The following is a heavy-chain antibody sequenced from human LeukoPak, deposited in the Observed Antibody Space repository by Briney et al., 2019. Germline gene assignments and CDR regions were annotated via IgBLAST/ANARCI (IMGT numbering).Heavy chain of an antibody. D-gene: IGHD2-15*01. CDR1: GYTFTSYY. Sequence: ASVKVSCKASGYTFTSYYMHRVRQAPGQGLEWMGRINPNSGGTNYAQKFQGRVTMTRDTAISTAYMELSRLRSDDTAVYYCARERQRVVVVAAKWFDPWGQGTLVTVSS. CDR3: ARERQRVVVVAAKWFDP. J-gene: IGHJ5*02. CDR2: INPNSGGT. V-gene: IGHV1-2*06.